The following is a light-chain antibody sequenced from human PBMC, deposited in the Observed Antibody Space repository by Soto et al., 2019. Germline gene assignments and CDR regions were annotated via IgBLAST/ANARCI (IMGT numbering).Light chain of an antibody. CDR1: QSVSSN. CDR2: GAS. J-gene: IGKJ1*01. V-gene: IGKV3-15*01. CDR3: QQYNNWPPRAWT. Sequence: EMVMTQSPATLSVSPGERATHSCRVSQSVSSNLAWYQQKPGQAPRLLIYGASTRATGIPARFSGSGSGTEFTLTISSLQSEDFAVYYCQQYNNWPPRAWTFGQGTKVEIK.